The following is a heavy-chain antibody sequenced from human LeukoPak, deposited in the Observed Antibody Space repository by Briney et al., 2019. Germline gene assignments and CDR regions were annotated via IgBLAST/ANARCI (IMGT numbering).Heavy chain of an antibody. CDR1: GFTFSSYA. V-gene: IGHV3-23*01. J-gene: IGHJ4*02. CDR3: AKDHEYYYDSSGYYYPYYFDY. Sequence: GGSLRLSCAASGFTFSSYAMSWVRQAPEKGLEWVSAISGSGGGTYYADSVRGQFPHSRDNCKNTLYLQMNSLRAEDTAVYYCAKDHEYYYDSSGYYYPYYFDYGGQGALVTVSS. CDR2: ISGSGGGT. D-gene: IGHD3-22*01.